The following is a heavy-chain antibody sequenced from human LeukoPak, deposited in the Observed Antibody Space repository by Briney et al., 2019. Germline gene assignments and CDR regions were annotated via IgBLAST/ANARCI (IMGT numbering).Heavy chain of an antibody. CDR1: GGTFSSYA. CDR2: TIPIFGTA. D-gene: IGHD3-10*01. V-gene: IGHV1-69*05. CDR3: ARSSGTMVRGVIISSTIDY. J-gene: IGHJ4*03. Sequence: SVKVSCTASGGTFSSYAISWVRQPPGQGLEWMGGTIPIFGTANYAQKFPGRVTIITDESTSTAYMELSSLRSEDTAVYYCARSSGTMVRGVIISSTIDYWGQGTPVTVSS.